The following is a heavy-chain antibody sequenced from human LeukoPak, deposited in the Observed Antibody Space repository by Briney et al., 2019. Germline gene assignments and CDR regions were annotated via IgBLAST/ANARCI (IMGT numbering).Heavy chain of an antibody. V-gene: IGHV3-23*01. CDR2: ISGSGGST. J-gene: IGHJ4*02. CDR3: AKDTYTHSGTYYLYYFDY. D-gene: IGHD1-26*01. CDR1: GFTFSSYA. Sequence: QSGGSLRLSCAASGFTFSSYAMTWVRQAPGKGLEWVSGISGSGGSTHYADPVKGRFTISRDNSKNTLYLQMNSLRAEDTAVYYCAKDTYTHSGTYYLYYFDYWGQGTLVTVSS.